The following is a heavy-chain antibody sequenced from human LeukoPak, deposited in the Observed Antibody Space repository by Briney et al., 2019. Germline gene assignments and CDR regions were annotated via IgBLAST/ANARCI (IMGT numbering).Heavy chain of an antibody. CDR1: GFTFSSYW. V-gene: IGHV3-74*01. CDR2: INSDGSRT. CDR3: ARHIAAAGPGFDY. D-gene: IGHD6-13*01. J-gene: IGHJ4*02. Sequence: TGGSLRLSCAASGFTFSSYWMHWVRQAPGKGLVWVSRINSDGSRTSYADSVKGRFTISRDNAKNTLYLQMNSLRAEDTAVYYCARHIAAAGPGFDYWSQGTLVTVSS.